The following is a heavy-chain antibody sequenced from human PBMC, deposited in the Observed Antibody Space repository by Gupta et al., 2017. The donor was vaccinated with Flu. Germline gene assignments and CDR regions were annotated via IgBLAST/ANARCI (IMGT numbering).Heavy chain of an antibody. CDR1: GFTFSSYA. J-gene: IGHJ3*02. CDR3: TKDLHSYQLLTDAFEI. D-gene: IGHD2-2*01. Sequence: EVQLLESGGGLGQPGGSLRLSCEASGFTFSSYAMSWVRQAPGKGLEWVSGIGGGGIATYYADSVKGRFTISRDSSKNTVYLQMNSLSAEDTAVYYCTKDLHSYQLLTDAFEIWGQGTMVTVSS. CDR2: IGGGGIAT. V-gene: IGHV3-23*01.